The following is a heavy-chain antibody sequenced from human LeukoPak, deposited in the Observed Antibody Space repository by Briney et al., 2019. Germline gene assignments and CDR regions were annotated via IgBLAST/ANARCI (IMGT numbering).Heavy chain of an antibody. CDR1: GFTFSSYS. Sequence: PGGSLRLSCAASGFTFSSYSMNWVRQAPGKGLEWVSYISSSSSTIYYADSVKGRFTISRDNAKNSLYLQMNSLRAEDTAVYYCARDPGSGWYEFDYWGQGTLVTVSS. J-gene: IGHJ4*02. V-gene: IGHV3-48*01. CDR3: ARDPGSGWYEFDY. CDR2: ISSSSSTI. D-gene: IGHD6-19*01.